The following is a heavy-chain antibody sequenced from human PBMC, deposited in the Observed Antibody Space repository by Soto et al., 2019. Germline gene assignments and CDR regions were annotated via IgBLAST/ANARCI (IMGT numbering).Heavy chain of an antibody. CDR3: ARDRSSTYYYYGMDL. CDR2: ISYDGSNQ. Sequence: GGSLRLSCAASGFSFSRHGMHWVRQAPGKGLEWVAVISYDGSNQDYADSVKGRFSISRDNSKNTVYLQMNSLRIEDSAVYYCARDRSSTYYYYGMDLWGQGTTVTVSS. CDR1: GFSFSRHG. J-gene: IGHJ6*02. V-gene: IGHV3-30-3*01. D-gene: IGHD6-19*01.